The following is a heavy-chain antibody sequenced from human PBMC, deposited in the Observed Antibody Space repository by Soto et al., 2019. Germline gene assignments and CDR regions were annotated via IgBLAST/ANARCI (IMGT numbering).Heavy chain of an antibody. Sequence: GASVKVSCKASAGTFSSYAISWVRQAPGQGLEWMGGIIPIFGTANYAQQFQGRVTITADESTSTAYMELSSLRSEDTAVYYCARYASRESNWFDPWGQGTLVTVSS. CDR3: ARYASRESNWFDP. V-gene: IGHV1-69*13. CDR2: IIPIFGTA. D-gene: IGHD6-13*01. J-gene: IGHJ5*02. CDR1: AGTFSSYA.